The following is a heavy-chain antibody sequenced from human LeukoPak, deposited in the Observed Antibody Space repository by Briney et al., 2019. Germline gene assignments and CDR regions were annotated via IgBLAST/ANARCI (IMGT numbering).Heavy chain of an antibody. CDR1: GYTFTGYY. Sequence: ASVKVSCKASGYTFTGYYMHWVRQAPGQGLEWMGWINPNSGGTHYAQKFQGRVTMTRDTSISTAYMELSRLRSDDTAVYYCARDYNFDYYGSGHAGYYYGMDVWGQGTTVTVSS. D-gene: IGHD3-10*01. CDR2: INPNSGGT. J-gene: IGHJ6*02. V-gene: IGHV1-2*02. CDR3: ARDYNFDYYGSGHAGYYYGMDV.